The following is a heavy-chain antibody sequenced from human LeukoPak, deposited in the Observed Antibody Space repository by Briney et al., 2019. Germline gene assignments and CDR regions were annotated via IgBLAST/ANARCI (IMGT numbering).Heavy chain of an antibody. D-gene: IGHD6-13*01. J-gene: IGHJ4*02. CDR3: ARAIYSSPPYCDY. Sequence: PSETLSLTXTVSGGSISSYYWSWIRQPQGKGLEWIGYIYYSGSTNYNPSLKSRVTISVETSTNQFSLKLSSVTAADAAVYYCARAIYSSPPYCDYWGQGTLVTVSS. CDR2: IYYSGST. V-gene: IGHV4-59*01. CDR1: GGSISSYY.